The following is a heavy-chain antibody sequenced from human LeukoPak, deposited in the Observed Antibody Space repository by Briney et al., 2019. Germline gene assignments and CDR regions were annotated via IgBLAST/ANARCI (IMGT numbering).Heavy chain of an antibody. CDR2: VSYDGNNK. CDR1: GCTLSSYA. V-gene: IGHV3-30-3*01. D-gene: IGHD3-10*01. CDR3: ARDQMGFGSAFDI. Sequence: GRSLRLSCAASGCTLSSYAMHWVRQAPGKGLEWVAIVSYDGNNKYYADSVKGRFTISRDDSRNTLSLQMNSLRTEDTAVYYCARDQMGFGSAFDIWGQGTMVTVSS. J-gene: IGHJ3*02.